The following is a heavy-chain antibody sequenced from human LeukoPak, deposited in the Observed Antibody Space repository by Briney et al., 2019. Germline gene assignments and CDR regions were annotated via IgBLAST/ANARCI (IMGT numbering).Heavy chain of an antibody. V-gene: IGHV4-30-2*03. Sequence: NPSQTLSLTCAVSGGSISSGGYSWSWIRQPPGKGLEWIGTFYHGGSTYYNPSLKSRVTISVDTSKNQFSLNLTSVTAADTAVYYCARAMSIAARLQTISDYWGQRTLVTVSS. D-gene: IGHD6-6*01. CDR3: ARAMSIAARLQTISDY. CDR1: GGSISSGGYS. CDR2: FYHGGST. J-gene: IGHJ4*02.